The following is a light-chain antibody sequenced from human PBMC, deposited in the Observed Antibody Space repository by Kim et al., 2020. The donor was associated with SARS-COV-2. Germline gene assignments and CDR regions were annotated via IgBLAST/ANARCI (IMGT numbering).Light chain of an antibody. V-gene: IGLV3-19*01. CDR2: EKN. CDR3: NSRESGVNHVV. Sequence: ALGQTVRITCQGDSLRSYYASWYQQKPGQAPVLLIYEKNNRPSGIPDRFSGSSSGNTASLTITGAQAEDEADYYCNSRESGVNHVVFGGGTQLTVL. CDR1: SLRSYY. J-gene: IGLJ3*02.